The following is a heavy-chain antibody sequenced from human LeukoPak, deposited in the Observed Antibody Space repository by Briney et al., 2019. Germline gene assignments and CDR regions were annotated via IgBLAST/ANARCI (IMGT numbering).Heavy chain of an antibody. J-gene: IGHJ4*02. CDR1: GFTFSTYP. D-gene: IGHD4-23*01. V-gene: IGHV3-30-3*01. CDR2: MSFDGDSE. CDR3: ARRAGGYSHPYGY. Sequence: GGSLRLSCAASGFTFSTYPMHWVRQAPGKGLEWVAVMSFDGDSEYYSDSVRGRFTVSRDNAKSTLYLQMNSLRAEDTAVYYCARRAGGYSHPYGYWGQGTLVTVSS.